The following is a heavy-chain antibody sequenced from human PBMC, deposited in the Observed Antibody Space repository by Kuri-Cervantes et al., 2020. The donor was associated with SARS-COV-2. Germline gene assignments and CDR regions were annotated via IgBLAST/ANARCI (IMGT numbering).Heavy chain of an antibody. V-gene: IGHV1-69*13. D-gene: IGHD2-8*02. J-gene: IGHJ6*03. Sequence: SVQVTCKASGYIFTSYDINWVRQAAGQGLEGMGGIIPIFGTANYAHKFQGRVTITADESTSTAYMELSSLRSEDTAVYYCARVYWGRTPLYYYYMDVWGKGTTVTVSS. CDR3: ARVYWGRTPLYYYYMDV. CDR1: GYIFTSYD. CDR2: IIPIFGTA.